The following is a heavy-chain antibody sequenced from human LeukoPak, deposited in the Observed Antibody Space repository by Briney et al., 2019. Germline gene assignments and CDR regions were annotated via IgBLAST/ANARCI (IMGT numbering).Heavy chain of an antibody. V-gene: IGHV1-18*01. CDR2: ISAYNGNT. D-gene: IGHD3-22*01. CDR3: ARPVGRDYYDSSGYVLY. CDR1: GYTCTSYS. J-gene: IGHJ4*02. Sequence: ASVKVSCKASGYTCTSYSINWVRQAPGQGLEWMGRISAYNGNTDYAQKFQGRVTVTTDTSTSTAYMELRSLRLDDTAVYHCARPVGRDYYDSSGYVLYWGQGTRVTVSS.